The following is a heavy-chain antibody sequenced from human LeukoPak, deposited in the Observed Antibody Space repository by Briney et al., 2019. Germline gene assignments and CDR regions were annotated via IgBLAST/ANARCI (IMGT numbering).Heavy chain of an antibody. V-gene: IGHV3-21*01. CDR1: GFTFSSYS. CDR3: ASLWFGESTDAFDI. CDR2: ISSSSSYI. Sequence: PGGSLRLSCAASGFTFSSYSMTWVRQAPGKGLEWVSSISSSSSYIYYADSVKGRFTISRDNAKNSLYLQMNSLRAEDTAVYYCASLWFGESTDAFDIWGQGTMVTVSS. J-gene: IGHJ3*02. D-gene: IGHD3-10*01.